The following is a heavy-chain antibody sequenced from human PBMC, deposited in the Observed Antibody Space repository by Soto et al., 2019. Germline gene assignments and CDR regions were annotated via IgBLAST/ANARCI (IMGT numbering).Heavy chain of an antibody. D-gene: IGHD3-9*01. CDR1: GVSITPYF. V-gene: IGHV4-4*07. CDR2: IYASGRT. J-gene: IGHJ2*01. CDR3: ARHFDVDPSLDHYYFDL. Sequence: QVHLQDSGPGLVKPSETLSLTCTVSGVSITPYFWSWIRQPAGEAPEWLGHIYASGRTTYNPSLKSRVTMFVSQTQVSLRLTSVTAADTAVYYCARHFDVDPSLDHYYFDLWGRGALVTVSS.